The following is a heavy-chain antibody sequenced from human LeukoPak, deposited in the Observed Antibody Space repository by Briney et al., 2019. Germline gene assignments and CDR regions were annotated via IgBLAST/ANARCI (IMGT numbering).Heavy chain of an antibody. CDR1: GFSFSSYE. Sequence: PGGSLRLSCAASGFSFSSYEINWVRQAPGKGLEWVSNISPSGSTKYYADSVKGRFTVSRDNAKNSLYLQMNSLRAGDTGVYYCTKLAVASADSWGQGTLVTVSS. CDR2: ISPSGSTK. J-gene: IGHJ4*02. CDR3: TKLAVASADS. D-gene: IGHD6-19*01. V-gene: IGHV3-48*03.